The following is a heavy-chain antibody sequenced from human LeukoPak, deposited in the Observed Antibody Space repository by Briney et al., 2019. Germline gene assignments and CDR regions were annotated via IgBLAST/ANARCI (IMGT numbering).Heavy chain of an antibody. CDR1: GFTFSSYP. CDR2: ISSGGDST. Sequence: GGSLRLSCAASGFTFSSYPMSWVRQAPGEGLEWVSVISSGGDSTYYADSVKGRFTISRDNSKNTVSLQMNSLRAEDTAVYYCAKFSGVSSGYYAFDYCGPGALVTVSS. J-gene: IGHJ4*02. D-gene: IGHD3-22*01. CDR3: AKFSGVSSGYYAFDY. V-gene: IGHV3-23*01.